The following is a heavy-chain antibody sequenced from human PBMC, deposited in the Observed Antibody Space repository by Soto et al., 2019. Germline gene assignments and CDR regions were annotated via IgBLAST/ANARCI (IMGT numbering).Heavy chain of an antibody. Sequence: QVQLVESGGGVVQPGTSLRLSCAASGFTFSTYGMHWVRQAPGTGLELVAVTWHDGRSAYYADSVRGRLTISRDNYKNTLDLQINSMRAADTAVYYCARGFGSAVYAAHFDYWGQGTPVTVSS. D-gene: IGHD2-8*01. J-gene: IGHJ4*02. V-gene: IGHV3-33*01. CDR3: ARGFGSAVYAAHFDY. CDR1: GFTFSTYG. CDR2: TWHDGRSA.